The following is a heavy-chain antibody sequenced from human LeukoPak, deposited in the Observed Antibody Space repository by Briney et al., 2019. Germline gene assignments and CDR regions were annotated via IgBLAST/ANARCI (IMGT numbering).Heavy chain of an antibody. V-gene: IGHV3-48*03. D-gene: IGHD3-10*01. CDR2: ISSSGSTI. CDR3: ARDGGDYGSGSYYAY. CDR1: GFTFSSYK. Sequence: GGSLRLSCAASGFTFSSYKMNWFRQPPGKGLEGVSYISSSGSTIYYADSVKGRFTISRDNAKKSLYLQMDSLRAEDTAVYYCARDGGDYGSGSYYAYWGQGTLVTVSS. J-gene: IGHJ4*02.